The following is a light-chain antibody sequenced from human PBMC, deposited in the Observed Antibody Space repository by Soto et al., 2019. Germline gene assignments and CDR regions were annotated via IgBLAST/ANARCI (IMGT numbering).Light chain of an antibody. J-gene: IGLJ1*01. V-gene: IGLV2-11*01. Sequence: QSALTQPRSVSGSPGQSVTISCTGTSSDVGAYVYVSWYQQHPGKAPKLIIYDVSKRPSGVPDRFSASKSGDTASLTVSGLRAEDEADYYCSSYAGSNMGVFGSGTKLTVL. CDR1: SSDVGAYVY. CDR2: DVS. CDR3: SSYAGSNMGV.